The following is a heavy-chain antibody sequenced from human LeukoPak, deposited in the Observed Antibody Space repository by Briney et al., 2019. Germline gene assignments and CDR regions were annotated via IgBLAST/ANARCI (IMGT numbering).Heavy chain of an antibody. D-gene: IGHD2-15*01. V-gene: IGHV4-59*08. CDR1: GGSISSYY. Sequence: PSETLSLTCTVSGGSISSYYWSWIRQPPGKGLEWIGYIHYSGSTNYNPSLKSRVTISVDTSKNQFSLKLSSVTAADTAVYYCARHGSVGWFDPWGQGTLVTVSS. CDR3: ARHGSVGWFDP. CDR2: IHYSGST. J-gene: IGHJ5*02.